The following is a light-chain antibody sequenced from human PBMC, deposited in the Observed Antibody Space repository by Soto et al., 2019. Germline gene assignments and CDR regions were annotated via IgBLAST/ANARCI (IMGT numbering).Light chain of an antibody. CDR1: QSVRDNY. CDR3: QQYGSSPGK. J-gene: IGKJ1*01. Sequence: EIVLTQSPGTVSLSPGERATLSCRASQSVRDNYLAWYQQKPGQAPSLLIFDTSRRATGIPDRFTGSGSGTDFALTISRVEPQDIAVYFCQQYGSSPGKFGQGTKVDIK. CDR2: DTS. V-gene: IGKV3-20*01.